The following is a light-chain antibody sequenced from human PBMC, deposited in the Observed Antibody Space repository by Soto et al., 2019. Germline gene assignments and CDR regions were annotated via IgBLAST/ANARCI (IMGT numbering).Light chain of an antibody. Sequence: EIVLSQSPATLSSSPGERATPSCRASQTVSNKLAWYQHKPGQAPRLLIYDTSNRATGIPARFSGSGSGTDFTLTISRLEPEDFAVYYCHQRKSWPRTFGQGTKV. J-gene: IGKJ1*01. CDR2: DTS. CDR1: QTVSNK. V-gene: IGKV3-11*01. CDR3: HQRKSWPRT.